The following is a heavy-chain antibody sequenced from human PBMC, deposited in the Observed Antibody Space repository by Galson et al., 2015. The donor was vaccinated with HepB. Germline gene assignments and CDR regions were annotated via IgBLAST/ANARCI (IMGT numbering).Heavy chain of an antibody. J-gene: IGHJ6*03. Sequence: SVKVSCKASGYTFTSYDINWVRQATGQGLEWMGWMNPNSGNTGYAQKFQGRVTMTRNTSISTAYMELSSLRSEDTAVYYCARGLGLRFLEPGYYMDVWGKGTTVTVSS. CDR3: ARGLGLRFLEPGYYMDV. D-gene: IGHD3-3*01. CDR1: GYTFTSYD. CDR2: MNPNSGNT. V-gene: IGHV1-8*01.